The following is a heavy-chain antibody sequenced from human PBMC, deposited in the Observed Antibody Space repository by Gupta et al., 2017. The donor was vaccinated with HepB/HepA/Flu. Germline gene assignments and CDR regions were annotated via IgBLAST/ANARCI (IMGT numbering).Heavy chain of an antibody. D-gene: IGHD4-17*01. CDR3: ARGADYAYFDY. V-gene: IGHV4-34*01. J-gene: IGHJ4*02. Sequence: QVQLQQWGAGLLKPSETLSLTCAVYGGSFSGYYWSWIRQPPGKGLEWIGEINHSGSTNYNPSLKSRVTISVDTSKNQFSLKLSSVTAADTAVYYCARGADYAYFDYWGQGTLVTVSS. CDR2: INHSGST. CDR1: GGSFSGYY.